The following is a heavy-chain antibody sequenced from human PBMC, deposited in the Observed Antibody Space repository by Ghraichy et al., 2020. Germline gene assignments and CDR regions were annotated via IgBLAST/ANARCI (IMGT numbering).Heavy chain of an antibody. CDR3: ASRGLTGKFYWYFDL. CDR1: GGSFSGYY. J-gene: IGHJ2*01. D-gene: IGHD7-27*01. V-gene: IGHV4-34*01. Sequence: SETLSLTCAVYGGSFSGYYWSWIRQPPGKGLEWIGEINHSGSTNYNPSLKSRVTISVDTSKNQFSLKLSSVTAADTAVYYCASRGLTGKFYWYFDLWGRGTLVTVSS. CDR2: INHSGST.